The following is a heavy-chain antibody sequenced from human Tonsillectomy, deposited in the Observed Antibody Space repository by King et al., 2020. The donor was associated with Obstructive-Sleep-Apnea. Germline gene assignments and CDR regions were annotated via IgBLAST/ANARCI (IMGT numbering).Heavy chain of an antibody. J-gene: IGHJ4*02. V-gene: IGHV3-30*03. CDR1: GFTFSSYG. CDR2: ISFDGTNK. D-gene: IGHD3-10*01. CDR3: ASPLRTGGAFDY. Sequence: VQLVESGGGVVQPGRSLRLSCAASGFTFSSYGMHWVRQAPGKGLEWVAVISFDGTNKYYADSVKGRFTISRDNSKNTLYLQMNSLRAEDTAVYYCASPLRTGGAFDYWVQGTLVTVSS.